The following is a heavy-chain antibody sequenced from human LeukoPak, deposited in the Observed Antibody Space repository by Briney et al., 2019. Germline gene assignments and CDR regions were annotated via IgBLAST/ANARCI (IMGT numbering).Heavy chain of an antibody. CDR3: ARSLITMVRGVPPVGAFDI. CDR1: GGSVSSGSYY. CDR2: IYYSGGT. J-gene: IGHJ3*02. D-gene: IGHD3-10*01. Sequence: SETLSLTCTVSGGSVSSGSYYWSWIRQPPGKGLEWIGYIYYSGGTNYNPSLKSRVTISVDTSKNQFSLKLSSVTAADTAVYYCARSLITMVRGVPPVGAFDIWGQGTMVTVSS. V-gene: IGHV4-61*01.